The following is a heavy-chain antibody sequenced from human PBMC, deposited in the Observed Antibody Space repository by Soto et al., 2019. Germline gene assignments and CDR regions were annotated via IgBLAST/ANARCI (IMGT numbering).Heavy chain of an antibody. CDR2: ISGSGGST. J-gene: IGHJ4*02. CDR1: GFTFSTYA. D-gene: IGHD6-19*01. CDR3: AKDPRIGIAVAGDFDY. Sequence: WGSLRLSCAASGFTFSTYAMSWVRQAPGKGLEWVSAISGSGGSTYYADSVKGRFTISRDNSKNTLYLQMNSLRAEDTAVYYCAKDPRIGIAVAGDFDYWGQGTLVTVSS. V-gene: IGHV3-23*01.